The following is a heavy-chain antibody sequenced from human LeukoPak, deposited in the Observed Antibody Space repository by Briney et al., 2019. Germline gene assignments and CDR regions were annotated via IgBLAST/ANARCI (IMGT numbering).Heavy chain of an antibody. Sequence: ASVKVSCKASGYTFSDYYIHWVRQAPGQGLEWMGWIGPKNGGTNYAQKFRGRVTMTRDTSFTTVYMDLSRLISDDTAVYYCSRGGLHHGFDYWGQGTLVTVSS. CDR3: SRGGLHHGFDY. CDR2: IGPKNGGT. J-gene: IGHJ4*02. CDR1: GYTFSDYY. D-gene: IGHD1-14*01. V-gene: IGHV1-2*02.